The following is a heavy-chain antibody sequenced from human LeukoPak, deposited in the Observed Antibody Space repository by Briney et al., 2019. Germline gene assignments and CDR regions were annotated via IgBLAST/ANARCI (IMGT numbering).Heavy chain of an antibody. CDR2: IYSGGGT. Sequence: GGSLRLSCAASRFTFSSYAMSWVRQAPGKGLEWVSLIYSGGGTYYADSVKGRFTISRDNSKNTLYLQMNSLRAEDTALYYCARGPVSSFAFDYWGQGTLVTVSS. CDR3: ARGPVSSFAFDY. CDR1: RFTFSSYA. V-gene: IGHV3-66*01. J-gene: IGHJ4*02. D-gene: IGHD3-16*01.